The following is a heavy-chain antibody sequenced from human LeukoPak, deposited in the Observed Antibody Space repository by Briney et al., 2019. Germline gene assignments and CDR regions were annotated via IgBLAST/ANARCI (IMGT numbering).Heavy chain of an antibody. Sequence: GGSLRLSCAASGFTFSSYWMGWVRQAPGKGLEWVSVIYSGGSTYYADSVKGRFTISRDNSKNTLDLQMNSLRAEDTAVYYCARQLVPMGDTFDIWGQGTMVTVSS. CDR2: IYSGGST. CDR1: GFTFSSYW. J-gene: IGHJ3*02. CDR3: ARQLVPMGDTFDI. D-gene: IGHD2-2*01. V-gene: IGHV3-66*04.